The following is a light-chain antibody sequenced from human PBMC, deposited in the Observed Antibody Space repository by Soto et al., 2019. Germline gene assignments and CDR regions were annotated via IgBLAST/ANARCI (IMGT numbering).Light chain of an antibody. J-gene: IGKJ4*01. V-gene: IGKV3-15*01. CDR2: DAP. CDR3: QRYNRWPLS. CDR1: QGIGST. Sequence: EIVMTQSPATLSVSPGERATLSCRASQGIGSTLAWYQQKPGQTPKLLIYDAPTRATGVPARFSGGGSGTEFTLTINSLQSEDFAVYYCQRYNRWPLSFGGGTKVDIK.